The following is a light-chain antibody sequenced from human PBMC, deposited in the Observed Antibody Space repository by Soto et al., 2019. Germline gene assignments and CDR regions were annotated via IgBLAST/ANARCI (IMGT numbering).Light chain of an antibody. V-gene: IGKV3-20*01. CDR2: GAS. CDR1: QSVSSSY. Sequence: EFVLTQSPGTLSLSPGERATLSCRASQSVSSSYLAWYQQKPGQAPRLLIYGASSRATGIPDRFSGSGSGTDFTLTISRLEPEDFAVYFCQQYGNSPPNTFGQGTKVEIK. J-gene: IGKJ2*01. CDR3: QQYGNSPPNT.